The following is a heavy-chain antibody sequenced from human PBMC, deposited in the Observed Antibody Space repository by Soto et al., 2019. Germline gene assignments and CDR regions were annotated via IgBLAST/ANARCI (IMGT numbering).Heavy chain of an antibody. CDR2: IIPMYDPA. D-gene: IGHD3-10*01. Sequence: QVPLVQSGAEVKKPGSSVTVSCKASGGTFSSYAIHWVRQAPGQGLEWMGGIIPMYDPAKYAQRFQGRVTITADESTTTVYMELTRLASQDTAVYYCAIFTSMVRGVIDNGFDPWGHGTLVTVSS. J-gene: IGHJ5*02. V-gene: IGHV1-69*01. CDR1: GGTFSSYA. CDR3: AIFTSMVRGVIDNGFDP.